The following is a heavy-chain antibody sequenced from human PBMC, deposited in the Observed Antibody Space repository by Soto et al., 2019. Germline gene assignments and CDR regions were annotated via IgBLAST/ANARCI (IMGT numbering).Heavy chain of an antibody. CDR2: ISVYNGII. V-gene: IGHV1-18*01. CDR3: ARTYGSGDYFLPFEY. CDR1: GYMFNTYG. D-gene: IGHD3-10*01. Sequence: QVQLLQSGAEVKKPGASVKVSCKASGYMFNTYGITWVRQAPGQGLEWMGWISVYNGIIDYAQKFEGRVTMTIDTSTSTAYMELKSLTSDDTAVYYCARTYGSGDYFLPFEYWGQGTPVSVSS. J-gene: IGHJ4*02.